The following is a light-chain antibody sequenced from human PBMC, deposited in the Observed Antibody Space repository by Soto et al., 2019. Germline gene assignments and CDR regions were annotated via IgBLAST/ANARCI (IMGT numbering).Light chain of an antibody. CDR2: GES. CDR3: QQYNKWPLFT. CDR1: QTVGTN. Sequence: EVVLTQSPATLSVSPGERATLSCRASQTVGTNLAWYQQRPGQAPRLLLYGESTRATGIPERFSGSGSGSEVTLTISRLQSEDFAVYYGQQYNKWPLFTVGPGTRVDN. V-gene: IGKV3-15*01. J-gene: IGKJ3*01.